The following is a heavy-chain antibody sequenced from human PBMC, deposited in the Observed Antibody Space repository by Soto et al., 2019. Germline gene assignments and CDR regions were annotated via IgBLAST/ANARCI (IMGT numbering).Heavy chain of an antibody. CDR3: AKGAVIMVYTTQTFDS. CDR1: GFTFDDYS. J-gene: IGHJ4*02. Sequence: PGGSLRLSCAGSGFTFDDYSMHWVRQAPGKGLEWVSSISWNSGGIDYADSVKGRFTISRDNAKNSLYLQMNSLRPEDTALYYCAKGAVIMVYTTQTFDSWGQGDRVTVSS. D-gene: IGHD2-8*01. CDR2: ISWNSGGI. V-gene: IGHV3-9*01.